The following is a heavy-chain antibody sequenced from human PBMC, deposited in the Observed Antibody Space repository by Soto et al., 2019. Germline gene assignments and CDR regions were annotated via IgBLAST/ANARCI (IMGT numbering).Heavy chain of an antibody. Sequence: SETLSLTCTVSGGSISSYYWSWIRQPPGKGLEWIGYIYYSGSTNYNPSLKSRVTISVDTSKNQFSLKLSSVTAADTAVYYCARTPFKYSYGSDYWGQGTLVTVSS. CDR3: ARTPFKYSYGSDY. CDR1: GGSISSYY. V-gene: IGHV4-59*01. D-gene: IGHD5-18*01. CDR2: IYYSGST. J-gene: IGHJ4*02.